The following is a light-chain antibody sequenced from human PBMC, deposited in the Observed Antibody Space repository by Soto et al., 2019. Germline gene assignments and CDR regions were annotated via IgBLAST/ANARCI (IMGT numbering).Light chain of an antibody. CDR1: QSVSSN. V-gene: IGKV3-15*01. CDR3: QQYNNWPPYT. J-gene: IGKJ2*01. CDR2: GAS. Sequence: EIVMTQSPATLSVSPGERATLSCRASQSVSSNLAWYQQIPGQDPRLLIYGASTRATGIPTRVSCSGSGTSFNLTISRLQSEDFAVFYFQQYNNWPPYTFGQGTKLEIK.